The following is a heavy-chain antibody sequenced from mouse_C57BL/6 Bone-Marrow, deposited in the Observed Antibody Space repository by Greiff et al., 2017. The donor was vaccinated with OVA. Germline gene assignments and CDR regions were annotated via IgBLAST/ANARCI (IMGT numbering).Heavy chain of an antibody. Sequence: QVQLQQSGAELVRPGTSVKVSCKASGYAFTNYLIEWVKQRPGQGLEWIGVINPGSGGTNYNEKFKGKATLTADKSSSTAYMQLSSLTSEDSAVYFCARSGYYGSSPWYFDVWGTGTTVTVSS. J-gene: IGHJ1*03. CDR3: ARSGYYGSSPWYFDV. CDR2: INPGSGGT. V-gene: IGHV1-54*01. D-gene: IGHD1-1*01. CDR1: GYAFTNYL.